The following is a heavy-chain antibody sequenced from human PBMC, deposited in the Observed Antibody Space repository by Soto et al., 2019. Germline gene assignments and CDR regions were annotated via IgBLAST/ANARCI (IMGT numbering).Heavy chain of an antibody. V-gene: IGHV4-34*01. CDR2: INHSGYT. Sequence: QVQLKQWGAGLLKPSETLSLTCAVYGGSFSGYHWSWIRQSQGRGLEWIGEINHSGYTNYNPSLKSRVTISVDTSKNQFSLKVNSVTAADTARYYCATGHCSSTSCAEYWGQGTLVTVSS. J-gene: IGHJ4*02. CDR3: ATGHCSSTSCAEY. D-gene: IGHD2-2*01. CDR1: GGSFSGYH.